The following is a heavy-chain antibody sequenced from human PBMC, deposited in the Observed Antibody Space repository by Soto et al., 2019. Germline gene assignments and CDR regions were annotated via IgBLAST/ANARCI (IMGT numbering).Heavy chain of an antibody. CDR3: ATEYHNWFDP. CDR2: IYYSGST. CDR1: GGSISSSSYY. V-gene: IGHV4-39*01. J-gene: IGHJ5*02. Sequence: SETLSLTCTVSGGSISSSSYYWGWIRQPPGKGLEWIGSIYYSGSTYYNPSLKSRVTISVDTSKNQFSLKLSSVTAADTAVYYCATEYHNWFDPWGQGTLVTVSS. D-gene: IGHD2-2*02.